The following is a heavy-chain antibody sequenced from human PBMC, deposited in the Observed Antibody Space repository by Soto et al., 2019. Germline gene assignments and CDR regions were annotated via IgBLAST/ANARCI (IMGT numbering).Heavy chain of an antibody. D-gene: IGHD5-12*01. Sequence: QVQLQESGPGLVKPSETLSLTCTVSGGSVSSGSYYWSWIRQPPGKVLEWIGYIYYSGSTNYNPSLKSRVTISVDTSKNQFSLKLSSVTAADTAVYYCARTSEMATIRTDAFDIWGQGTMVTVSS. J-gene: IGHJ3*02. CDR2: IYYSGST. CDR3: ARTSEMATIRTDAFDI. CDR1: GGSVSSGSYY. V-gene: IGHV4-61*01.